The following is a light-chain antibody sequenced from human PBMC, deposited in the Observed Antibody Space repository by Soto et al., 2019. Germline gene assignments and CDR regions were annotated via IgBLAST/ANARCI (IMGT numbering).Light chain of an antibody. CDR1: QSISGA. CDR3: QHYNSYSEA. V-gene: IGKV3-15*01. Sequence: EIVMTQSPATLSVSPGGRATLSCRASQSISGALAWYQQKPGQAPRLLIYGASTRATTFPARFSGSGSGTDFTLTISNLQSEDSATYYCQHYNSYSEAFSQGTKVELK. J-gene: IGKJ1*01. CDR2: GAS.